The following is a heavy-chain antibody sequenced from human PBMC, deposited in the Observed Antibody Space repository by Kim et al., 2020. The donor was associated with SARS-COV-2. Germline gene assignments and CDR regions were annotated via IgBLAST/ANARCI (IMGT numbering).Heavy chain of an antibody. V-gene: IGHV3-23*01. J-gene: IGHJ5*02. Sequence: GGSLRLSCAASGFTFSSYAMSWVRQAPGKGLEWVSAISGSGGSTYYADSVKGRFTISRDNSKNTLYLQMNSLRAEDTAVYYCAKDPRLIVVVAATPENWFDPWGQGTLVTVSS. CDR2: ISGSGGST. D-gene: IGHD2-15*01. CDR1: GFTFSSYA. CDR3: AKDPRLIVVVAATPENWFDP.